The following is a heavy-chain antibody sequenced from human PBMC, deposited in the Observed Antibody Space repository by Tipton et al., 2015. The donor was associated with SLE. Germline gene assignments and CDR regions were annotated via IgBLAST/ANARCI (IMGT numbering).Heavy chain of an antibody. CDR3: AGNPGQDYFTGMDV. Sequence: GSLRLSCAASGFRFSSYEMNWVRQAPGKGLEWVSYISGSGTNKYYADSVKGRFTISRDNSKNTLYLQMNNLRAEDTAVYYCAGNPGQDYFTGMDVWGQGTTVTVSS. D-gene: IGHD2/OR15-2a*01. V-gene: IGHV3-48*03. CDR2: ISGSGTNK. CDR1: GFRFSSYE. J-gene: IGHJ6*02.